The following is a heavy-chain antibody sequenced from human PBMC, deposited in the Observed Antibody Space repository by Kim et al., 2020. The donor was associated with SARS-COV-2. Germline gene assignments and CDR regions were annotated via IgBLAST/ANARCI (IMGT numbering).Heavy chain of an antibody. J-gene: IGHJ4*02. V-gene: IGHV4-31*02. CDR3: ARAPSGSYSDY. Sequence: TYDNPSPKTRVTISVYTSKSQFSLKLGSVTAADTAVYYCARAPSGSYSDYWGQGTLVTVSS. CDR2: T. D-gene: IGHD1-26*01.